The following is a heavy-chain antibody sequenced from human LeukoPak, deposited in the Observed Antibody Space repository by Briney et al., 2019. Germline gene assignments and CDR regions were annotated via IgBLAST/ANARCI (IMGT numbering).Heavy chain of an antibody. Sequence: PGETLSLTCAVSGGSISSYYWSWVRQPPGKGLDWVGYIYYSGSTNYNPALQSRITISADTSKNQSSLGLSSLTAADTAVYYCARHHTKYSFYGIDVWGQGTTVTVSS. J-gene: IGHJ6*02. CDR2: IYYSGST. V-gene: IGHV4-59*08. CDR3: ARHHTKYSFYGIDV. CDR1: GGSISSYY.